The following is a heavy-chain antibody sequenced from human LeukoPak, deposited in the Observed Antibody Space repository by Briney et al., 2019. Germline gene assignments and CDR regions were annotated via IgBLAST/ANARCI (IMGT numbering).Heavy chain of an antibody. CDR1: GGSISSSSYY. V-gene: IGHV4-39*01. CDR2: IYYSGST. Sequence: SETPSLTCTVSGGSISSSSYYWGWIRQPPGKGLEWIGSIYYSGSTYYNPSLKSRVTISVDTSKNQLSLKLSSVTAADTAVYYCARLGISGSYYRGAFDIWGQGTMVTVSS. J-gene: IGHJ3*02. D-gene: IGHD1-26*01. CDR3: ARLGISGSYYRGAFDI.